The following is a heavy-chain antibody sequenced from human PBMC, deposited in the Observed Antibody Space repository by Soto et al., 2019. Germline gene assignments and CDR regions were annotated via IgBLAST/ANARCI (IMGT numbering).Heavy chain of an antibody. CDR2: INPNSGDT. D-gene: IGHD5-18*01. J-gene: IGHJ4*02. V-gene: IGHV1-2*02. CDR1: GYAFTGYY. CDR3: ATRYSYVHF. Sequence: SVKVSCKSSGYAFTGYYIHWVRQAPGQGLEWMGWINPNSGDTNYAQRFQGRVTMTRDTSFSTAYMELSSLRSDDTAVYYCATRYSYVHFWGQGTLVTVSS.